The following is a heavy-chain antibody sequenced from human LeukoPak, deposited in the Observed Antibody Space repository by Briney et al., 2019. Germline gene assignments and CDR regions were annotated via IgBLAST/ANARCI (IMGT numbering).Heavy chain of an antibody. CDR3: ARAGDYGDYVFDY. CDR1: GFTFSSYE. V-gene: IGHV3-48*03. D-gene: IGHD4-17*01. CDR2: ISSSGSTI. J-gene: IGHJ4*02. Sequence: GGSLRLSCAASGFTFSSYEMNWVRQAPGKGLEWVSYISSSGSTIYYADSVKGRFTIPRDNAKNSLYLQMNSLRAEDTAVYYCARAGDYGDYVFDYWGQGTLVTVSS.